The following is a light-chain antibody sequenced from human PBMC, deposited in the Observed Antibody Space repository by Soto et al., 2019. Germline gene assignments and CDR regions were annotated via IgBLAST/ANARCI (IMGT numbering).Light chain of an antibody. V-gene: IGKV1-9*01. Sequence: LLTQSPSSLSASVGDRVTITCRASQGIGSYLAWYQQEPGKAPKLLIYAASTLQTGVPSRFSGSGSGTDFTLTISSLQPEDFATYYCQQLGTYPLTVGQGTRLEIK. J-gene: IGKJ5*01. CDR3: QQLGTYPLT. CDR1: QGIGSY. CDR2: AAS.